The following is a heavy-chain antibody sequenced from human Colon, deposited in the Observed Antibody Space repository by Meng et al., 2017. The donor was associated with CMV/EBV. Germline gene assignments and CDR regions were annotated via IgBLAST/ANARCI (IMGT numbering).Heavy chain of an antibody. V-gene: IGHV3-7*01. J-gene: IGHJ6*02. CDR3: ARDRQLFV. Sequence: GGSLRLSCAASGFNFDDFSMHWVRQAPGKGLEWVANIKQDGSEKYYVDSVKGRFTISRDNAKNSLYLQMNSLRAEDTAVYYCARDRQLFVWGQGTTVTVSS. D-gene: IGHD6-13*01. CDR2: IKQDGSEK. CDR1: GFNFDDFS.